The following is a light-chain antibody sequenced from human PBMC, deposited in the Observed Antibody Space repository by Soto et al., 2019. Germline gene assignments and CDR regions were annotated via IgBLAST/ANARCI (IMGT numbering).Light chain of an antibody. CDR1: QDIRKY. CDR3: QHYDHLPPFT. CDR2: GAS. Sequence: DIPMTQSPSSLSPSVGDRVTITCQASQDIRKYLSWYQQKPGRAPKLLIYGASNLETGVPSRFSGSGYGSDFTFTISSLQPEDVATYYCQHYDHLPPFTFGPGTKVAVK. J-gene: IGKJ3*01. V-gene: IGKV1-33*01.